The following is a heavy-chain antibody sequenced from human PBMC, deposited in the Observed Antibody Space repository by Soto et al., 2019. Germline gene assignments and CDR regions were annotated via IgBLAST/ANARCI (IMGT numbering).Heavy chain of an antibody. V-gene: IGHV3-30*18. CDR3: AKDLRQGWGFYYYYGMDV. J-gene: IGHJ6*02. Sequence: GGSLRLSCAASGFTFSSYGMHWVRQAPGKGLEWVAVISYDGSNKYYADSVKGRFTISRDNSKNTLYLQLNSLRAEDTAVYYCAKDLRQGWGFYYYYGMDVWGQGTTVTVSS. CDR2: ISYDGSNK. CDR1: GFTFSSYG. D-gene: IGHD1-26*01.